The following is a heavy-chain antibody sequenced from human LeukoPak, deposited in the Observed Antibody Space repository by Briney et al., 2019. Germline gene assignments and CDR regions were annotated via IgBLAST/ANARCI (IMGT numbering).Heavy chain of an antibody. CDR1: GFTFANYA. Sequence: GGSLRLSCAASGFTFANYAMTWVRQAPGKGLEWVSAISASGGSTYYADSVKGRFAISRDNSKNTVFVQMNSLRAEDTAVYYCAKGFGSVTVTAHDYWGQGTLVTVSS. CDR3: AKGFGSVTVTAHDY. D-gene: IGHD4-17*01. J-gene: IGHJ4*02. V-gene: IGHV3-23*01. CDR2: ISASGGST.